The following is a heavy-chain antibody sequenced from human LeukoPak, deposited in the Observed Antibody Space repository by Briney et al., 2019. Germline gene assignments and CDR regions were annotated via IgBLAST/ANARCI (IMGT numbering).Heavy chain of an antibody. J-gene: IGHJ6*02. Sequence: GGSLRLSCAASGFSFSSYAMSWVRQAPGKGLEWVSDISASGGTTYYADSVKGRFTISRDNSKNTLYLQMNSLRAEDTAVYHCTRVQAGRSGLMDVWGRGTTVTVSS. CDR2: ISASGGTT. CDR3: TRVQAGRSGLMDV. CDR1: GFSFSSYA. D-gene: IGHD2-8*02. V-gene: IGHV3-23*01.